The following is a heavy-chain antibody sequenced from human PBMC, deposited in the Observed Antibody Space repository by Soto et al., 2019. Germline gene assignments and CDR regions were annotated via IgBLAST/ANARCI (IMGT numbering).Heavy chain of an antibody. J-gene: IGHJ4*02. CDR1: GGTFSSYA. CDR3: ARVPRGGDCLGPFDY. V-gene: IGHV1-69*13. Sequence: ASVKVSCKASGGTFSSYAISWVRQAPGQGLEWMGGIIPIFGTANYAQKFQGRVTITADESTSTAYMELSSLRSEDTAVYYCARVPRGGDCLGPFDYWGQGTLVTVSS. CDR2: IIPIFGTA. D-gene: IGHD2-21*02.